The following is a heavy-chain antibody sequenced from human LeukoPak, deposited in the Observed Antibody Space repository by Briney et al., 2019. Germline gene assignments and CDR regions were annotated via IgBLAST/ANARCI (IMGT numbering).Heavy chain of an antibody. Sequence: GGSLRLSCAASGFTFSSYWMSWVRQAPGKGLEWVANIKQDGSEKYYVDSVKDRFTISRDNAKNSLYLQMNSLRAEDTAVYYCARVKLSSGYSLPDYWGQGTLVTVSS. D-gene: IGHD3-22*01. J-gene: IGHJ4*02. CDR2: IKQDGSEK. CDR3: ARVKLSSGYSLPDY. CDR1: GFTFSSYW. V-gene: IGHV3-7*01.